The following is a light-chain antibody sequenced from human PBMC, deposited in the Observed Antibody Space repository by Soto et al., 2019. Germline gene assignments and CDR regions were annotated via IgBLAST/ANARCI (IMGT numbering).Light chain of an antibody. J-gene: IGLJ2*01. CDR1: SSNIGGKT. CDR3: AAWDDSLNGVV. CDR2: SNN. Sequence: QSVLTQPPSASGTPGQRVTTSCSGSSSNIGGKTVNWYQQLPGTAPKLLIYSNNQRPSGVPDRFSGSKSGTSASLAISGPQSEDEADYYCAAWDDSLNGVVFGGGTKLTVL. V-gene: IGLV1-44*01.